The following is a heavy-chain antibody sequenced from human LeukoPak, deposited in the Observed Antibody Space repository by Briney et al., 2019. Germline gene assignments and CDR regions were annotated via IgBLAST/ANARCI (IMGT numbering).Heavy chain of an antibody. J-gene: IGHJ3*02. D-gene: IGHD3-9*01. CDR3: ARGAILTFDAFDI. V-gene: IGHV4-30-4*01. CDR2: IYYSGST. Sequence: SETLSLTCTVSGGSISSGDYYWSWIRQPPGKGLEWIGYIYYSGSTYYNPSLKRRVTISVATSKNQSSLKLSSVTAADPAVYYCARGAILTFDAFDIWGQGTMVTASS. CDR1: GGSISSGDYY.